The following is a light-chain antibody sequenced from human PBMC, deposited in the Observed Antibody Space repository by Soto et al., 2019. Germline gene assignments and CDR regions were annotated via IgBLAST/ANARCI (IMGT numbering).Light chain of an antibody. Sequence: DIQMTQSPSTLSASVGDRVTITCRASQSISSWLAWYQQKPGKAPKLLIYDASSLESGVPSRFSGSGSGTEFTLTISSLQPDDFANYYCQQYNSYSSGTLGQGTKVDIK. CDR2: DAS. V-gene: IGKV1-5*01. CDR3: QQYNSYSSGT. J-gene: IGKJ1*01. CDR1: QSISSW.